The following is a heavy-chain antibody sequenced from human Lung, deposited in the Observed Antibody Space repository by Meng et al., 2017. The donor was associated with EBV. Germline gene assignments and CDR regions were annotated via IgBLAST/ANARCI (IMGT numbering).Heavy chain of an antibody. CDR3: ANAGRFGESLGDY. V-gene: IGHV4-31*03. D-gene: IGHD3-10*01. J-gene: IGHJ4*02. CDR1: GGSVISGGYY. CDR2: IYYTGSS. Sequence: QGTLQESGPGLVQPSQTLSLTCTVSGGSVISGGYYWSWIRQQPGKGLEWIGYIYYTGSSFYNPSLKSRVTISVDTSKNQFSLNLSSVTAADTAVYYCANAGRFGESLGDYWGQGILVTVSS.